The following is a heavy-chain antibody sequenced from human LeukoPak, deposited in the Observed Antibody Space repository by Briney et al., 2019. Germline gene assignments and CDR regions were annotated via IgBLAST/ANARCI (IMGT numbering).Heavy chain of an antibody. D-gene: IGHD6-19*01. CDR3: VSGRYSSGRHFDY. Sequence: PSETLSLTCTVSGGSISSYYWSWIRQPPGKGLEWIGYIYYSGSTNYNPSLKSRVTISVDTSKNQFSLKLSSVTAADTAVYYCVSGRYSSGRHFDYWGQGTLVTVSS. J-gene: IGHJ4*02. CDR1: GGSISSYY. CDR2: IYYSGST. V-gene: IGHV4-59*08.